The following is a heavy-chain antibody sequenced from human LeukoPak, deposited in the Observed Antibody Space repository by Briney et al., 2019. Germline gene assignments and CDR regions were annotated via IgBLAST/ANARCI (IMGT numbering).Heavy chain of an antibody. J-gene: IGHJ5*02. CDR1: GFTFSSYA. CDR3: AKDYGSSYYYDSSGYT. V-gene: IGHV3-23*01. CDR2: ISGSGGST. D-gene: IGHD3-22*01. Sequence: GGSLRLSCAASGFTFSSYAMSWVRQAPGKGLEWVSAISGSGGSTYYADSVNGRFTNSRDNSKNTLYLQMNSLRAEDTAVYYCAKDYGSSYYYDSSGYTWGQGTLVTVSS.